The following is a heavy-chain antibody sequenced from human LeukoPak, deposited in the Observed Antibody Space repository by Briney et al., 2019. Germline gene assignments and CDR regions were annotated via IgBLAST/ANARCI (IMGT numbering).Heavy chain of an antibody. J-gene: IGHJ2*01. V-gene: IGHV3-21*04. CDR3: ARDRAVLDPSYFDL. D-gene: IGHD4/OR15-4a*01. Sequence: GGSLRLSCAASGFTFSSYSMNWVRQAPGKGLEWVSSISSSSSYIYYADSVKGRFTISRDNSKYTLYLQVNSLRAEDTAVYYCARDRAVLDPSYFDLWGRGTLVTVSS. CDR1: GFTFSSYS. CDR2: ISSSSSYI.